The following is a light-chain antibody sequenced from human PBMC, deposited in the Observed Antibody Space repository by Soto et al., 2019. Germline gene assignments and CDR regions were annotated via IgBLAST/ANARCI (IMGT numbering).Light chain of an antibody. J-gene: IGKJ2*01. CDR1: QDISNY. Sequence: DIQMTQSPSSLSASVGDRVTITCRASQDISNYLAWYQQKLGKVPKLLIYAASTLQSGVPSRFSGSGSGTDFTLTISGLQPEDVATYYCQRYKSAPPTFGQGPKREIK. CDR3: QRYKSAPPT. V-gene: IGKV1-27*01. CDR2: AAS.